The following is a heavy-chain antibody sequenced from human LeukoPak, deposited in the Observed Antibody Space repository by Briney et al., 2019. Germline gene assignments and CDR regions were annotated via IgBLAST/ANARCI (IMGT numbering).Heavy chain of an antibody. CDR1: GYTFTSYG. Sequence: GASVKVSCKASGYTFTSYGINWVRQAPGQGLEWMGWISAYNGNTNYAQKLQGRVTMTTDTSTSTAYMELRSLRSDDTAVYYCARGRDGYTRSAFDIWGQGTMVTVSS. CDR2: ISAYNGNT. D-gene: IGHD5-24*01. J-gene: IGHJ3*02. CDR3: ARGRDGYTRSAFDI. V-gene: IGHV1-18*01.